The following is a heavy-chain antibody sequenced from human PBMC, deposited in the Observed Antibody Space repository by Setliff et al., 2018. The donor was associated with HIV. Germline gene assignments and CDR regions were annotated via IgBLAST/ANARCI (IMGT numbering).Heavy chain of an antibody. CDR1: GFTFSSYS. CDR2: ISSSSSYI. CDR3: AAVFTGEPGRSLDY. V-gene: IGHV3-21*01. D-gene: IGHD1-26*01. J-gene: IGHJ4*02. Sequence: PGGSLRLSCAASGFTFSSYSMNWVRQAPGKGLEWVSSISSSSSYIYYADSAKGRFTISRDNAKNSQYLLMSDLRAEDTAVYYCAAVFTGEPGRSLDYWGQGTPVTVSS.